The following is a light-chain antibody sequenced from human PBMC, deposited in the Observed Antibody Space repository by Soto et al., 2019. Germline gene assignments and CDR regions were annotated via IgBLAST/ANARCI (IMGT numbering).Light chain of an antibody. V-gene: IGKV2-29*03. J-gene: IGKJ2*01. CDR1: QSLLHTTGKTY. Sequence: DIVKTQSPLFLSVTPGAPASISCKSSQSLLHTTGKTYLHWYLQRPGQSPQLLIYEVSNRISGVPDRICGSGSGTDFTLTISRVEAEDAGVYYCMQGGTSGQGTKLEIK. CDR3: MQGGT. CDR2: EVS.